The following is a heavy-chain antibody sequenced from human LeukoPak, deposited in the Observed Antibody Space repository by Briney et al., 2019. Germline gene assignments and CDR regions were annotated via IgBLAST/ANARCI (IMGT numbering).Heavy chain of an antibody. CDR3: AREIRKNYFDY. CDR1: GFTFSNAW. J-gene: IGHJ4*02. D-gene: IGHD2/OR15-2a*01. CDR2: ISSGSVTI. V-gene: IGHV3-48*01. Sequence: PGGSLRLSCAASGFTFSNAWMNWVRQAPGKGLEWISYISSGSVTIAYADSVEGRFTISRDNAKNSLYLQMNSLRAEDTAVYYCAREIRKNYFDYWGQGTLVTVSS.